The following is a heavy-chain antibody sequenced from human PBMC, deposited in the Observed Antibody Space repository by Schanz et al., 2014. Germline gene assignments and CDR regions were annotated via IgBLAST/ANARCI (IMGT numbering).Heavy chain of an antibody. D-gene: IGHD4-17*01. CDR1: GGTFSSFG. Sequence: VQLEQSGAEVKKPGSSVKVSCKASGGTFSSFGINWVRQAPGQGLEWMGWITAYNGDTNYALKLQGRVTMTTDTSTGTAYMELRSLRSDDTALYYCARGYGDSPTDFWGQGTLVTVSS. CDR2: ITAYNGDT. V-gene: IGHV1-18*01. J-gene: IGHJ4*02. CDR3: ARGYGDSPTDF.